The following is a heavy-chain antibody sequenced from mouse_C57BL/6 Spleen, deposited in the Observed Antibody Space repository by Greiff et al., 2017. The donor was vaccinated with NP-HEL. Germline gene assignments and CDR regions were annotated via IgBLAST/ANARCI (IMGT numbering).Heavy chain of an antibody. J-gene: IGHJ3*01. D-gene: IGHD2-2*01. CDR2: IYPGDGDT. Sequence: VQLQQSGPELVKPGASVKISCKASGYAFSSSWMNWVKQRPGKGLEWIGRIYPGDGDTNYNGKFKGKATLTADKSSSTAYMQLSSLTSEDSAVYCCARNGGYYGYDGTGFAYWGQGTLVTVSA. CDR3: ARNGGYYGYDGTGFAY. V-gene: IGHV1-82*01. CDR1: GYAFSSSW.